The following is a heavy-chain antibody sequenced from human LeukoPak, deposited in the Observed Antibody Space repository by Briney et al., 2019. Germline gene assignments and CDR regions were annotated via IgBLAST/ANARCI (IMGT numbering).Heavy chain of an antibody. J-gene: IGHJ3*02. CDR2: IYYSRST. Sequence: SETLSLTCSVSGGSISSYYWSWIRQPPGEGLEWIAFIYYSRSTNYNPSLKSRVTISVDTSKNQFSLKLSSVTAADTAVYYCARDRGSLGGFDIWGQGTMVTVSS. CDR1: GGSISSYY. V-gene: IGHV4-59*01. D-gene: IGHD1-26*01. CDR3: ARDRGSLGGFDI.